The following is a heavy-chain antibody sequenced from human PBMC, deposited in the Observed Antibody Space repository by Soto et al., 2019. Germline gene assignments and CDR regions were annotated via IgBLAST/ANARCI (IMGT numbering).Heavy chain of an antibody. Sequence: TLSLTCTVSGDSISSNNNYWSWIRQPPGEGLEWIGFISYSGTTSYSQSLKSRVAISLDTSKNQFSLSLSSVTAADTAVYYCARGRGYSYGLDPWGQGTLVTVS. J-gene: IGHJ5*02. CDR2: ISYSGTT. CDR3: ARGRGYSYGLDP. V-gene: IGHV4-30-4*01. CDR1: GDSISSNNNY. D-gene: IGHD5-18*01.